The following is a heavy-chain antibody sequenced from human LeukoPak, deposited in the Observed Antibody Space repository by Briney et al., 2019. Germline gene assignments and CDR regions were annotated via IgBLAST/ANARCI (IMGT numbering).Heavy chain of an antibody. CDR2: ILQSGST. V-gene: IGHV4-4*02. CDR3: ARHKVLRYFDWLPPGFDY. Sequence: PSETLSLTCAVSGDSISSNYWWSWVRQSPGKGLEWIGEILQSGSTNYNPSLRSRVTISIDKSKNQFSLKLSSVTAADTAVYYCARHKVLRYFDWLPPGFDYWGQGTLVTVSS. J-gene: IGHJ4*02. D-gene: IGHD3-9*01. CDR1: GDSISSNYW.